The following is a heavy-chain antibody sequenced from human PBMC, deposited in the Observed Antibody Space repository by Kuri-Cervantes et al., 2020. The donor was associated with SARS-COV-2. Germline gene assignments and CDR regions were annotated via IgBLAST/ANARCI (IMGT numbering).Heavy chain of an antibody. CDR1: GXXXSSYS. Sequence: GGSLRLSCAXSGXXXSSYSMXWVRQAPGKGXEWXSYISXSSSXXYYADSVKGQFTISRDNAKNSLXLQMNSLRAEDTAVYYCARGLPTVTTWLXDYYYGMDVWGQGTTVTVSS. J-gene: IGHJ6*02. V-gene: IGHV3-48*01. D-gene: IGHD4-17*01. CDR2: ISXSSSXX. CDR3: ARGLPTVTTWLXDYYYGMDV.